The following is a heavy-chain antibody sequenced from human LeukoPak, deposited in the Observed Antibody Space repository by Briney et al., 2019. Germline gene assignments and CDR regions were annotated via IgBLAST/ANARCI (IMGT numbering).Heavy chain of an antibody. D-gene: IGHD2-15*01. Sequence: PSETLSLTCTVSGRSISSGVYYWSWIRQHPWKGLERIGYIYDSGSTYYNPSLKPRVTISVDTSKNPFSLRLSSVTVADMGVYYCARMGLAATQWFDPWGEGTLGTVSS. CDR1: GRSISSGVYY. CDR3: ARMGLAATQWFDP. V-gene: IGHV4-31*03. J-gene: IGHJ5*02. CDR2: IYDSGST.